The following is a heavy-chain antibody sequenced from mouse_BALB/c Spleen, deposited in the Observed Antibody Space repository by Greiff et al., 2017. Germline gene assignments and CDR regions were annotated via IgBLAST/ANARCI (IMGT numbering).Heavy chain of an antibody. D-gene: IGHD2-4*01. CDR3: ARILYDYGAY. CDR2: ISSGSSTI. J-gene: IGHJ3*01. V-gene: IGHV5-17*02. CDR1: GFTFSSFG. Sequence: EVQRVESGGGLVQPGGSRKLSCAASGFTFSSFGMHWVRQAPEKGLEWVAYISSGSSTIYYADTVKGRFTISRDNPKNTLFLQMTSLRSEDTAMNYCARILYDYGAYWGQGTLVTVSA.